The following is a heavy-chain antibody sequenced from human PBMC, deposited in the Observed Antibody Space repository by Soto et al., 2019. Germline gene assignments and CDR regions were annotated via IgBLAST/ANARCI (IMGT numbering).Heavy chain of an antibody. CDR1: GDNFKKNV. V-gene: IGHV1-69*10. J-gene: IGHJ6*02. CDR3: ARGPFRPSAMDV. Sequence: SVKVSCKTSGDNFKKNVFTGVGRAPVQGLEGMGGTIPALGKTHYIEKFQGRVTITVDDATRTVYMEVRDLTSEDTAIYYCARGPFRPSAMDVWGQGTTVTVSS. D-gene: IGHD3-10*01. CDR2: TIPALGKT.